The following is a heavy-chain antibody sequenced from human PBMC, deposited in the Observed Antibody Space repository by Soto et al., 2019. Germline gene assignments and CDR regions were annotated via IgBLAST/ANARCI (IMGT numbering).Heavy chain of an antibody. CDR3: ARGRGSSSWYGGFDP. J-gene: IGHJ5*02. V-gene: IGHV4-30-4*01. Sequence: QVQLQESGPGLVKPSQTLSLTCTVSGGSISSGDYYWSWIRQPPGKGLEWIGYIYYSGSTYYNLSLKSRVTISVDTSKNQFSLQLSSVTAADTAVYYCARGRGSSSWYGGFDPWGQGTLVTVSS. D-gene: IGHD6-13*01. CDR2: IYYSGST. CDR1: GGSISSGDYY.